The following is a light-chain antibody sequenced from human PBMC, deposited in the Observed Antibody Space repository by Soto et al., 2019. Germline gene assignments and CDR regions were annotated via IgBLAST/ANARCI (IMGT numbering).Light chain of an antibody. CDR1: QTVTRNY. CDR2: GAS. CDR3: QQHGSSPIT. Sequence: EIVFTQSPGTLSLSPGERATLSCRASQTVTRNYLAWHQQKPGQTPRLLVYGASSRATGIPDRFSGSGSGTDFTLTISRLEPEDFAVYYCQQHGSSPITFGQGTRLEI. J-gene: IGKJ5*01. V-gene: IGKV3-20*01.